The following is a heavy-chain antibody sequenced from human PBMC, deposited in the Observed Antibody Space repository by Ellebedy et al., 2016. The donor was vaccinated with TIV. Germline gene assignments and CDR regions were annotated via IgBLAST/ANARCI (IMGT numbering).Heavy chain of an antibody. D-gene: IGHD1-14*01. CDR1: GFTFSDYY. CDR2: ISNSDSSI. CDR3: ARDTRFIDHQHNWFDP. V-gene: IGHV3-11*01. J-gene: IGHJ5*02. Sequence: GESLKISCAASGFTFSDYYMSWIRQAPGKGLEWVSYISNSDSSIFYADSVRGRFTISRDNARNSLYLQMNSLRAEDTAIYYCARDTRFIDHQHNWFDPWGQGTLVTVSS.